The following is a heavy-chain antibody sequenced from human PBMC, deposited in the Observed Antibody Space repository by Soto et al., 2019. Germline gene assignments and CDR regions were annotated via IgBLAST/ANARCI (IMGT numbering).Heavy chain of an antibody. V-gene: IGHV1-24*01. CDR3: ATPPHRYSYANWFDH. J-gene: IGHJ5*02. D-gene: IGHD5-18*01. Sequence: ASVKVSCKVSGYTLTELSMHWVRQAPGKGLEWMGGFDPEDGETIYAQKFQGRVTMTEDTSTDTAYMELSSLRSEDTAVYYCATPPHRYSYANWFDHWGQGTLVTVSA. CDR1: GYTLTELS. CDR2: FDPEDGET.